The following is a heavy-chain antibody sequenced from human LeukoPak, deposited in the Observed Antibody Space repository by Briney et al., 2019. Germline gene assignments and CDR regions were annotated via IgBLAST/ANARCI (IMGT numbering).Heavy chain of an antibody. CDR1: GGSFSGYY. CDR3: ARLRRITMIVVVRGPAFDI. J-gene: IGHJ3*02. CDR2: INHSGST. D-gene: IGHD3-22*01. Sequence: SETLSLTRAVYGGSFSGYYWSWIRQPPGKGLEWIGEINHSGSTNYNPSLESRVTISVDTSKNQFSLKLSSVTAADTAVYYCARLRRITMIVVVRGPAFDIWGQGTMVTVSS. V-gene: IGHV4-34*01.